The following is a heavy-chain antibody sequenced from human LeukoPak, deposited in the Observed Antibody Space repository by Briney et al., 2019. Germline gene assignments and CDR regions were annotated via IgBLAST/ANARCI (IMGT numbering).Heavy chain of an antibody. CDR3: ARALRAHVDLDY. CDR2: IYYSGST. V-gene: IGHV4-30-4*01. CDR1: GGSISSGDYY. J-gene: IGHJ4*02. Sequence: PSETLSLTCTVSGGSISSGDYYWSWIRQPPGKGLEWIGYIYYSGSTYYNPSLKSRVTISVDTSKNQFSLKLSSVTAADTAVYYCARALRAHVDLDYWGQGTLVTVSS. D-gene: IGHD3/OR15-3a*01.